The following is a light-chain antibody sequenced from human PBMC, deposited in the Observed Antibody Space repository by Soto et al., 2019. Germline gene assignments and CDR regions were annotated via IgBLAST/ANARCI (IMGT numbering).Light chain of an antibody. CDR1: SSDVGGYNY. J-gene: IGLJ3*02. Sequence: QSALTQPASVSGSPGQSITISCTGTSSDVGGYNYVSWYQQHPGKAPKLMIYEVSNRPSGVYNRFSGPKSGNTASLTISGLEAEDEADYYCSSYTSSSFWVFGGGTKLTVL. CDR3: SSYTSSSFWV. CDR2: EVS. V-gene: IGLV2-14*01.